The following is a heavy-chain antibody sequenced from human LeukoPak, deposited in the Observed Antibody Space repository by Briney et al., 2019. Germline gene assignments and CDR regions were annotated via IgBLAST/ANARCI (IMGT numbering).Heavy chain of an antibody. J-gene: IGHJ4*02. CDR2: IYPGDSDT. CDR1: GYSFTSYW. CDR3: ARRANSYDYLPDY. V-gene: IGHV5-51*01. D-gene: IGHD3-16*01. Sequence: GESLKISCKGSGYSFTSYWIGWVRQMPGKGLEWMGIIYPGDSDTTYSPSFQGQVTISADKSINTAYLQWRSLAASDAAVYYCARRANSYDYLPDYWGQGTLVTVSS.